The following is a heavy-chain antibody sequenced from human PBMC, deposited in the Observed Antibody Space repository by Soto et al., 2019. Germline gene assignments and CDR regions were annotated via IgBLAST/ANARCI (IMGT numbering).Heavy chain of an antibody. V-gene: IGHV4-59*08. J-gene: IGHJ4*02. Sequence: SETLSLTCTVSGGSISSYYWSWIRQPPGKGLEWIGYIYYSGSTNYNPSLKSRVTISVDTSKNQFSLKLSSVTAADTAVYYCARHLRPVAGLNFDYWGQGTLVTVSS. CDR3: ARHLRPVAGLNFDY. CDR1: GGSISSYY. D-gene: IGHD6-19*01. CDR2: IYYSGST.